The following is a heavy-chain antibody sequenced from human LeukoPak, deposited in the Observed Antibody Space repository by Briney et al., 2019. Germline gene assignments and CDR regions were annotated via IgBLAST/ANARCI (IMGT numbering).Heavy chain of an antibody. CDR3: ARYSLLPRYFDL. V-gene: IGHV4-59*01. J-gene: IGHJ2*01. Sequence: PSETLSLTCTVSGGSISSYYWSWIRQPPGKGLEWIGYIYYSGSTNYNPSLKSRVTISGDTSKNQFSLKLSSVTAADTAVYYCARYSLLPRYFDLWGRGTLVTVSS. CDR2: IYYSGST. D-gene: IGHD6-13*01. CDR1: GGSISSYY.